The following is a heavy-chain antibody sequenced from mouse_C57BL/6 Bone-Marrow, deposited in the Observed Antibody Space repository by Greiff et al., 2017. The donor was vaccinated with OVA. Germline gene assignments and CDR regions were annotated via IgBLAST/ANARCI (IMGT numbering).Heavy chain of an antibody. J-gene: IGHJ3*01. CDR1: GYTFTGYW. Sequence: ESGAELMKPGASVKLSCKATGYTFTGYWIEWVKQRPGHGLEWIGEILPGSGSTNYNEKFKGKATFTADTSSNTAYMQLSSLTTEDSAIYYCASRRRYYYGSSYPFAYWGQGTLVTVSA. V-gene: IGHV1-9*01. D-gene: IGHD1-1*01. CDR2: ILPGSGST. CDR3: ASRRRYYYGSSYPFAY.